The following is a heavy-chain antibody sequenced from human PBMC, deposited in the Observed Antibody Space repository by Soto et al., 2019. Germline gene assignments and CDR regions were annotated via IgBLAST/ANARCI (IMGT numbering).Heavy chain of an antibody. J-gene: IGHJ3*02. CDR2: IYPGDSDT. CDR3: ARLRMDIVATIDAFDI. D-gene: IGHD5-12*01. CDR1: GYSFTSYW. V-gene: IGHV5-51*01. Sequence: PGESLKISCKGSGYSFTSYWIGWVRQMPGKGLEWMGIIYPGDSDTRYSPSFQGQVTISADKSISTAYLQWSSLKASDTAMYYCARLRMDIVATIDAFDIWGQGTMVTV.